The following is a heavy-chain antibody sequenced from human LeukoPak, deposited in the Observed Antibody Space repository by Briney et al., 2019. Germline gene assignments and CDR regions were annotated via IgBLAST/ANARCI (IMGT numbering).Heavy chain of an antibody. V-gene: IGHV4-34*01. CDR1: GGSFSGYY. Sequence: SETLSLTCAVYGGSFSGYYWSWIRQPPGKGLEWIGEINHSGSTNYNPSLKSRVTISVDTSKNQFSLKLSSVTAADTAVYYCARGALGYCSSTSCYGGGGYYYYYMDVWGKGTTVTVSS. CDR3: ARGALGYCSSTSCYGGGGYYYYYMDV. CDR2: INHSGST. J-gene: IGHJ6*03. D-gene: IGHD2-2*01.